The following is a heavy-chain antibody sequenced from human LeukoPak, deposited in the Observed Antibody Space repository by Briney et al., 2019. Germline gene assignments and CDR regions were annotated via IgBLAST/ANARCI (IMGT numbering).Heavy chain of an antibody. CDR2: IYNRGST. V-gene: IGHV4-31*03. Sequence: SETLSLTCTVSGGSITSGGYYWGWLRQPPGQGLEWIGYIYNRGSTYYNPSLESRISISLDTSTNQFSLKLYSVTAADTAVYYCAGIVLVAAAQLDYWGQGTLVTVSS. J-gene: IGHJ4*02. D-gene: IGHD2-2*01. CDR1: GGSITSGGYY. CDR3: AGIVLVAAAQLDY.